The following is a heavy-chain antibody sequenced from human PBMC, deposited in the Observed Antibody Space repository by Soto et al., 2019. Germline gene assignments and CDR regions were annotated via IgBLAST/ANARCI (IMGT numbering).Heavy chain of an antibody. D-gene: IGHD3-10*01. J-gene: IGHJ5*02. CDR3: VRGGHGSGSYLGTS. CDR2: IRQDGGAQ. CDR1: GFTFTTYW. Sequence: EEQLVESGGGLGQPGGSLRLSCVASGFTFTTYWMSWVRQAPGKGLEWVANIRQDGGAQYYVDSVKGRFTISRDNAKNSVYLQMDSLRVEDTAVYYCVRGGHGSGSYLGTSWGQGILVTVSS. V-gene: IGHV3-7*03.